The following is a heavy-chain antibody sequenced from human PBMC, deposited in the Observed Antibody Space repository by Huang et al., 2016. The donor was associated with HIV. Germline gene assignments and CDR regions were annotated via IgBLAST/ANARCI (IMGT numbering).Heavy chain of an antibody. Sequence: QVQMVETGGGLVRPGGSVRLSCAASGFTFSDYYMSWIRQAPGKGLEWVSYISTTGTTFYYADSVEGRFTISRDNAKNSLYLQMNSLRAEDSAVYYCARDPVPPPMQVFSYFMDVWGKGTTVTVSS. CDR2: ISTTGTTF. V-gene: IGHV3-11*04. CDR3: ARDPVPPPMQVFSYFMDV. CDR1: GFTFSDYY. J-gene: IGHJ6*03. D-gene: IGHD2-2*01.